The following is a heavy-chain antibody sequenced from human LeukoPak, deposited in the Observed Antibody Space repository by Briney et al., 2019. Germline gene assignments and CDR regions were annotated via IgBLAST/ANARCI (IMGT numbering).Heavy chain of an antibody. V-gene: IGHV3-21*01. CDR2: ISSSSSYI. CDR3: ARDEQQLDPFDY. J-gene: IGHJ4*02. D-gene: IGHD6-6*01. CDR1: GFTFSSYS. Sequence: GGSLRLSCAASGFTFSSYSMNWVRPAPGKGLEWVSSISSSSSYIYYADSVKGRFTISRDNAKNSLYLQMNSLRAEDTAVYYCARDEQQLDPFDYWGQGTLVTVSS.